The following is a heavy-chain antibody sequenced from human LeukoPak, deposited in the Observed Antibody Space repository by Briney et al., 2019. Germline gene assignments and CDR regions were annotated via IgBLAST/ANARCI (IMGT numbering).Heavy chain of an antibody. D-gene: IGHD4-17*01. Sequence: GESLKISCKGSGHSFTSYWIGWVRQMPGKGLEWMGIIYPGDSDTRYSPSFQGQVTISADKSISTAYLQWSSLKASDTAMYYCARQGAPYYGDYGRRTLHYWGQGTLVTVSS. CDR3: ARQGAPYYGDYGRRTLHY. CDR1: GHSFTSYW. V-gene: IGHV5-51*01. CDR2: IYPGDSDT. J-gene: IGHJ4*02.